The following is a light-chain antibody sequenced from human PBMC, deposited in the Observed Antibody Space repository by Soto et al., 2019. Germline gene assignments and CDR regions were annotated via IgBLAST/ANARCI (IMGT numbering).Light chain of an antibody. CDR1: QSVRSSF. CDR3: HQYGSSPAT. Sequence: EIVLTQSPGTLSLSPGERATLSCRASQSVRSSFLAWYQQKPGQAPRLLIYGASSRATGIPDRFSGSGSGTDFTLTISRLEPEDFAVYYCHQYGSSPATFGQGTKVEIK. CDR2: GAS. J-gene: IGKJ1*01. V-gene: IGKV3-20*01.